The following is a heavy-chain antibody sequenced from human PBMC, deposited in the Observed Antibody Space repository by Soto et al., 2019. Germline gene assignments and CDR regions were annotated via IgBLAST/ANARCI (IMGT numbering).Heavy chain of an antibody. J-gene: IGHJ4*02. Sequence: GGSLRLSCAASGFTVSSNYMSWVRQAPGKGLDWVSVIYSGGSTYYADSVKGRFTISRDNSKNTLYLQMNSLRAEDTAVYYCARAGRPDYDFWSGYPGSFDYWGQGTLVTVSS. CDR2: IYSGGST. CDR1: GFTVSSNY. CDR3: ARAGRPDYDFWSGYPGSFDY. D-gene: IGHD3-3*01. V-gene: IGHV3-66*01.